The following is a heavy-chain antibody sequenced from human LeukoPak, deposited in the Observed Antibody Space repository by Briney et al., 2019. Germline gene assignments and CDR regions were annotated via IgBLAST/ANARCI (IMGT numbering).Heavy chain of an antibody. V-gene: IGHV3-30*04. CDR1: GFTFSSYA. D-gene: IGHD5-24*01. J-gene: IGHJ4*02. CDR2: ISYDGSNK. Sequence: GGSLRLSCAASGFTFSSYAMHWVRQAPGKGLEWVAFISYDGSNKYYADSVKGRFTISRDNSKNTLYLQMNSLRAEDTAVYYCARRGPGRDGYNIDWGQGTLVTVSS. CDR3: ARRGPGRDGYNID.